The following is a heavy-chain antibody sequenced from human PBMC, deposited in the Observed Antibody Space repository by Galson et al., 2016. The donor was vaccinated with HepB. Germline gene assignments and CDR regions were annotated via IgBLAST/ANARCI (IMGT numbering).Heavy chain of an antibody. V-gene: IGHV3-74*01. J-gene: IGHJ4*02. Sequence: SLRLSCAASGFTFSDYWMSWVRQAPGKGLVWVSRINSDGSTTSYADSVKGRFTISRDNAKNTLYLQMNSLRAEDTAVYYCASHIYGYLSNYWGQGTLVTVSS. CDR3: ASHIYGYLSNY. D-gene: IGHD5-18*01. CDR2: INSDGSTT. CDR1: GFTFSDYW.